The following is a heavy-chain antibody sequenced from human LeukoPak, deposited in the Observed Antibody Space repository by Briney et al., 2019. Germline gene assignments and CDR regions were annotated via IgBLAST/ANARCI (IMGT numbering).Heavy chain of an antibody. V-gene: IGHV3-30*02. CDR2: IRYDGSNA. D-gene: IGHD6-19*01. J-gene: IGHJ4*02. Sequence: QPGGSLRLSCAASGFTFTTYGMHWVRQAPGKGLEWVAFIRYDGSNAYYADSVKGRFSISRDSSKSTVFLQMLSLRAEDTGIYYCSKDWYFSGFNPTVFDGWGQGTLVTVSS. CDR1: GFTFTTYG. CDR3: SKDWYFSGFNPTVFDG.